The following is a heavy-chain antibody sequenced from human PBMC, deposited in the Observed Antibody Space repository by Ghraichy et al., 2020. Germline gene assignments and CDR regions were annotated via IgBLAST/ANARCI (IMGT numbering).Heavy chain of an antibody. Sequence: LTCAASGFTFSSYAMSWVRQAPGRGLEWVSAISGSGGNTYYADSVKGRFTISRDSSKNTLYLQMNSLRAEDTAVYYCAKFSSGSGFPDAFDIWGQGTMVTVSS. CDR1: GFTFSSYA. CDR2: ISGSGGNT. J-gene: IGHJ3*02. CDR3: AKFSSGSGFPDAFDI. V-gene: IGHV3-23*01. D-gene: IGHD3-10*01.